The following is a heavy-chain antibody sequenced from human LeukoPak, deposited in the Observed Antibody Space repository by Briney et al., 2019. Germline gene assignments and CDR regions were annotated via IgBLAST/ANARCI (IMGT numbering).Heavy chain of an antibody. V-gene: IGHV3-64*01. CDR1: GFTFSSYA. Sequence: GGSLRLSCAASGFTFSSYAMHWVRQAPGKGLEYVSAISSNGGSTYYANSVKGRFTISRDNSKNTLYLQMGGLRAEDMAVYYCAGQGYDFWSGYYTSDYWGQGTLVTVSS. D-gene: IGHD3-3*01. CDR3: AGQGYDFWSGYYTSDY. CDR2: ISSNGGST. J-gene: IGHJ4*02.